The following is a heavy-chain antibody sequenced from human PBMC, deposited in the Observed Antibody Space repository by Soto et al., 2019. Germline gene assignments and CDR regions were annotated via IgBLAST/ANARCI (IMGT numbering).Heavy chain of an antibody. CDR1: GGSISTYY. Sequence: PSETLSLTCTVSGGSISTYYWSWIRQPPGKGLEWIGYVFYTGSTDYNPSLKSRVTISVDTSKSLFSLNLSSVTAADTAVYYCARDGSTDTSGYYLNYWGQGTLVTVSS. D-gene: IGHD3-22*01. V-gene: IGHV4-59*01. CDR3: ARDGSTDTSGYYLNY. CDR2: VFYTGST. J-gene: IGHJ4*02.